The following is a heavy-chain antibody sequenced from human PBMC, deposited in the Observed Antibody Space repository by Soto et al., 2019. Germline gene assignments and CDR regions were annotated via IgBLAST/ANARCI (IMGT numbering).Heavy chain of an antibody. D-gene: IGHD2-15*01. Sequence: PGGSLRLSCAASGFTFSSYGMHWVRQAPGKGLEWVAVISYDGSYKYYADSVKGRFTISRDISKNTLYLQMNSLRAEDTAVYYCAKETYSGPLDYWGQGTLVTVSS. V-gene: IGHV3-30*18. CDR1: GFTFSSYG. J-gene: IGHJ4*02. CDR2: ISYDGSYK. CDR3: AKETYSGPLDY.